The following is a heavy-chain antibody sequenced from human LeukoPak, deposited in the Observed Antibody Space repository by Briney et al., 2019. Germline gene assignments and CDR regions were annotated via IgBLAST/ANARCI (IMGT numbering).Heavy chain of an antibody. V-gene: IGHV1-2*02. CDR2: INPNSGAT. J-gene: IGHJ4*02. CDR1: GYSFTDHY. CDR3: ARPSDYADYIDY. D-gene: IGHD4-17*01. Sequence: GASVKVSCKGSGYSFTDHYMQWVRQAPGQGLEWMAKINPNSGATAYAEKFQGRVTLTMDTSIRTFYMELSTLRSGDTAVYYCARPSDYADYIDYWGQGTLVTVSS.